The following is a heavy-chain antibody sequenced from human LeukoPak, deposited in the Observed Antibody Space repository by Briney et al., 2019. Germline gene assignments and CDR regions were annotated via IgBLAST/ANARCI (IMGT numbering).Heavy chain of an antibody. J-gene: IGHJ5*02. Sequence: ASVKVSCTASGFTFTSYAMNWVRQAPGQGLEWMGWINTNTGNPTYAQGFTGRFVFSLDTSVSTAYLQISSLKAEDTAVYYCARVATVTTNWFDPWGQGTLVTVSS. D-gene: IGHD4-17*01. CDR1: GFTFTSYA. CDR2: INTNTGNP. CDR3: ARVATVTTNWFDP. V-gene: IGHV7-4-1*02.